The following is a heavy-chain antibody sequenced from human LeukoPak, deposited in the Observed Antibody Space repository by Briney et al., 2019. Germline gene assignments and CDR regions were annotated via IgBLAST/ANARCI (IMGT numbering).Heavy chain of an antibody. V-gene: IGHV1-69*05. CDR3: ARVHRSALTTVITPWYYYMDV. Sequence: SVKLSCKATGGTFSSYASSWVRRGPGQGVGWVGGSIPIIGTANYAKKFQASVTITTDESTSTAYMELSSLRSEDTAVYYCARVHRSALTTVITPWYYYMDVWGKGTTVTVSS. CDR1: GGTFSSYA. J-gene: IGHJ6*03. CDR2: SIPIIGTA. D-gene: IGHD4-17*01.